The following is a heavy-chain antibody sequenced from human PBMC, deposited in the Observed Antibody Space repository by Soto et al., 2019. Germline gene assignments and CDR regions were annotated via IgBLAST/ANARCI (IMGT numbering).Heavy chain of an antibody. CDR1: GFTFSNAS. CDR3: TTIGGSGSSRGFDI. J-gene: IGHJ3*02. CDR2: IKTKTDGGTA. D-gene: IGHD3-10*01. V-gene: IGHV3-15*01. Sequence: EVQLVESGGGLVKPGGSLRLSCAASGFTFSNASMSWVRQAPGQGLEWVGRIKTKTDGGTADYAAPVKGRFTILRDDSKNTLNLPMNSLQIEDTAVYYCTTIGGSGSSRGFDIWGQGTMVTVSS.